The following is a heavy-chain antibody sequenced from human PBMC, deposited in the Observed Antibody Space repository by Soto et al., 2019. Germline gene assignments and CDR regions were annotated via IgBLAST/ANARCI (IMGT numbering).Heavy chain of an antibody. CDR1: GGSFSGYY. V-gene: IGHV4-34*01. Sequence: TCAVYGGSFSGYYWTWIRQPPGTGLEWIGEINHSGSTNYNPSLKSRVTISVDTSKNQFSLKLSSVTAADTALYYCARVGGFGATTIDYWGQGTLVTVSS. CDR3: ARVGGFGATTIDY. CDR2: INHSGST. D-gene: IGHD3-10*01. J-gene: IGHJ4*02.